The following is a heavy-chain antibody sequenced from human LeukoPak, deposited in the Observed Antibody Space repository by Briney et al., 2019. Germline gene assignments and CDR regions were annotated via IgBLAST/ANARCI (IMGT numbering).Heavy chain of an antibody. Sequence: GGSLRLSCAASGFTFSSYAMHWVRQAPGKGLEWVAVISYDGSNKYYADSVKGRFTISRDNSKNTLYLQMNSLRAVDTAVYYCARDTLEIAVAGTYFDYWGQGTLVTVSS. J-gene: IGHJ4*02. D-gene: IGHD6-19*01. CDR1: GFTFSSYA. CDR3: ARDTLEIAVAGTYFDY. V-gene: IGHV3-30-3*01. CDR2: ISYDGSNK.